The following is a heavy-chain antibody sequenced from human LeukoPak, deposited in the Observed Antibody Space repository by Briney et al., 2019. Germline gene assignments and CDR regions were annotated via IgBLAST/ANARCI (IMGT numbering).Heavy chain of an antibody. Sequence: PSETLSLTCTVSGGSISSGDYYWSWIRQPPGKGLEWIGYIYYSGSTYYNPSLKSRVTISVDTSKNQFSLKLNSVTAADTAVYYCARRGYGDGSFDSWGQGTLVTVSS. D-gene: IGHD5-18*01. V-gene: IGHV4-30-4*01. CDR2: IYYSGST. J-gene: IGHJ4*02. CDR1: GGSISSGDYY. CDR3: ARRGYGDGSFDS.